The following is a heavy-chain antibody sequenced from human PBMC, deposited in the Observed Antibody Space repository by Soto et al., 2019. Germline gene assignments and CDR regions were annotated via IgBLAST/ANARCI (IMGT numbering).Heavy chain of an antibody. CDR1: GGSISSYY. J-gene: IGHJ4*02. CDR3: ARGKRELRRGSFAY. D-gene: IGHD1-26*01. Sequence: SEALSLTCTVSGGSISSYYWRWIRQPPGKGLEWIGYIYYSGSTNYTPALKSRVTISVDTAKNQFCLKLSSVTVADTAVYYCARGKRELRRGSFAYGARGPLVTVSS. CDR2: IYYSGST. V-gene: IGHV4-59*01.